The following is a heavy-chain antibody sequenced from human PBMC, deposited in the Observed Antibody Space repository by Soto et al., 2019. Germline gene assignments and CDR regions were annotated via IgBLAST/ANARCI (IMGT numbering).Heavy chain of an antibody. CDR2: ISYDGSNK. J-gene: IGHJ6*03. CDR3: AKGGGTRPLYYYYMDV. Sequence: GGSLRLSCAASGFTFGSYGMHWVRQAPGKGLEWVAVISYDGSNKYYADSVKGRFTISRDNSKNTLYLQMNSLRAEDTAVYYCAKGGGTRPLYYYYMDVWGKGTTVTVSS. D-gene: IGHD6-6*01. CDR1: GFTFGSYG. V-gene: IGHV3-30*18.